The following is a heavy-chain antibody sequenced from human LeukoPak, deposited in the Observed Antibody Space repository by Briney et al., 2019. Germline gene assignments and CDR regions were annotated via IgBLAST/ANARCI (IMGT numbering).Heavy chain of an antibody. D-gene: IGHD2-15*01. V-gene: IGHV3-7*03. CDR2: IKEDRSKK. J-gene: IGHJ4*02. CDR3: ARDRSYCIGADCYWGRLDY. Sequence: PGGTLRLSCAASGFTLTTYWMSSVRQAPGQGLEWVANIKEDRSKKYYVDSVKGRFTISRDNAKDSVYLQMNSLRAEDTAVYYCARDRSYCIGADCYWGRLDYWGQGSLVTVSS. CDR1: GFTLTTYW.